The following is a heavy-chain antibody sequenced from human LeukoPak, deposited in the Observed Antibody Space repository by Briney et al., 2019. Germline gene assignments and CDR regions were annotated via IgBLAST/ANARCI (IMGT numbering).Heavy chain of an antibody. D-gene: IGHD3-22*01. CDR2: MNPNSGNT. J-gene: IGHJ3*02. CDR1: GYTFTSYD. CDR3: AGGVYDSSVSDAFDI. V-gene: IGHV1-8*01. Sequence: VASVKVSCKASGYTFTSYDINWVRQATGQGLEWMGWMNPNSGNTGYAQKFQGRVTMTRNTSISTAYMGLSSLRSEDTAVYYCAGGVYDSSVSDAFDIWGQGTMVTVSS.